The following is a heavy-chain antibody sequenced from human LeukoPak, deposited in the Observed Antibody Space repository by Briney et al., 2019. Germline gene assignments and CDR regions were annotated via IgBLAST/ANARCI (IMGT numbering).Heavy chain of an antibody. D-gene: IGHD5-24*01. CDR2: ISSGSSYI. Sequence: GGSLRLSCAASGFTFSDYTMNWVRQAPGKGLEWVSSISSGSSYIYFANSVRGRFTIYRDNAKNSLYLQMNSLRAEDTAVYYCAKDSPSRTATTEVPVDYWGQGTLVTVSS. J-gene: IGHJ4*02. V-gene: IGHV3-21*01. CDR3: AKDSPSRTATTEVPVDY. CDR1: GFTFSDYT.